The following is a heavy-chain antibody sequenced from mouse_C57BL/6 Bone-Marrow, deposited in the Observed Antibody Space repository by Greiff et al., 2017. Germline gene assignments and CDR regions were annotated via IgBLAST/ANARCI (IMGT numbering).Heavy chain of an antibody. Sequence: EVQVVESGGGLVQPKGSLKLSCAASGFSFNTYAMNWVRQAPGKGLEWVARIRSKSNNYATYYADSVKDRFTISRDDSESMLYLQMNNLKTEDTAMYYCVRSYYSKGFAYWGQGTLVTVSA. V-gene: IGHV10-1*01. D-gene: IGHD2-5*01. CDR3: VRSYYSKGFAY. CDR1: GFSFNTYA. CDR2: IRSKSNNYAT. J-gene: IGHJ3*01.